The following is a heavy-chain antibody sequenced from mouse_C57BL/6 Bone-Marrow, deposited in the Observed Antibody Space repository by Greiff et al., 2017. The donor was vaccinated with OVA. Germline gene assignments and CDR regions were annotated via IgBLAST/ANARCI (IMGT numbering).Heavy chain of an antibody. CDR2: IYPRSGNT. V-gene: IGHV1-81*01. D-gene: IGHD2-2*01. Sequence: VMLVESGAELARPGASVKLSCKASGYTFTSYGISWVKQRTGQGLEWIGEIYPRSGNTYYNEKFKGKATLTADKSSSTAYMELRSLTSEDSAVYFCARSGYDPYYFDYWGQGTTLTVSS. CDR1: GYTFTSYG. J-gene: IGHJ2*01. CDR3: ARSGYDPYYFDY.